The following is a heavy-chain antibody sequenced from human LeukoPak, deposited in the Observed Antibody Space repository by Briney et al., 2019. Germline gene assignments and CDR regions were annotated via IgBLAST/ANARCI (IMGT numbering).Heavy chain of an antibody. D-gene: IGHD2-2*01. CDR2: INHSGST. CDR1: GGSFRGYY. V-gene: IGHV4-34*01. CDR3: VRGLWGCSSSSCYYAFDI. J-gene: IGHJ3*02. Sequence: SETLSLTCAVHGGSFRGYYWSWIRQPPGKGLEWIGEINHSGSTNYNPPLKSRVTISVDTSKNQFSLKMSSVPAADTGVYYCVRGLWGCSSSSCYYAFDIWGQGTMVTVSS.